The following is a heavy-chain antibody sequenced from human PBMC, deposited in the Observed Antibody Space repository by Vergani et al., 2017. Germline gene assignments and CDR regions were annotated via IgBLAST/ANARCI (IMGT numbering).Heavy chain of an antibody. CDR2: IYTSGST. J-gene: IGHJ4*02. Sequence: QVQLQESGPGLVKPSETLSLTCAVSGGSISSGSYNWGWIRQPAGKGLEWIGRIYTSGSTNYNPSLKSRVTISVDTSKNQFSLKLSSVTAADTAVYYCAREAAVPFSYGPPGFDYWGQGTLVTVSS. CDR3: AREAAVPFSYGPPGFDY. D-gene: IGHD5-18*01. V-gene: IGHV4-61*02. CDR1: GGSISSGSYN.